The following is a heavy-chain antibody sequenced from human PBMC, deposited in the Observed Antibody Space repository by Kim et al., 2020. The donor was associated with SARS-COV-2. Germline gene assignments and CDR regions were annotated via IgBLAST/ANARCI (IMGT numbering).Heavy chain of an antibody. Sequence: GGSLRLSCAASGFTVSSNYMSWVRQAPGKGLEWVSVIYSGGSTYYADSVKGRFTISRHNSKNTLYLQMNSLRAEDTAVYYCARGTRTMVRGDDLTGYYYYYMDVWGKGTTVTVSS. V-gene: IGHV3-53*04. CDR1: GFTVSSNY. D-gene: IGHD3-10*01. CDR2: IYSGGST. CDR3: ARGTRTMVRGDDLTGYYYYYMDV. J-gene: IGHJ6*03.